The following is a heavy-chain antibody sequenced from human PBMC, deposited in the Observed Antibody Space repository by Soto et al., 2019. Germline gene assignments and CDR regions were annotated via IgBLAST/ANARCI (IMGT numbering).Heavy chain of an antibody. Sequence: EVQLVESGGGLVQSGGSLRLSCAGSGFSFINHHMHWVRQAPGKGLEYVSGISASGSTIYYADSVKGRFTISRDNSNNTLFLQMGDLRNEDMAVYYCARVRKTYGDYDYWGQGTLVTVSS. V-gene: IGHV3-64*07. CDR2: ISASGSTI. D-gene: IGHD4-17*01. CDR3: ARVRKTYGDYDY. J-gene: IGHJ4*02. CDR1: GFSFINHH.